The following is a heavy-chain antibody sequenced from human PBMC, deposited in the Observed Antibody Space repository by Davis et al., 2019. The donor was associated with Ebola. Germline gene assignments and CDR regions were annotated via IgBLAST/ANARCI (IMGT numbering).Heavy chain of an antibody. V-gene: IGHV4-59*01. CDR2: IHHSGST. Sequence: SETLSLTCTVSGGSISSYYWSWIRQPPGKGLEWIGSIHHSGSTYYNASLKSRVTISADTSKNQFSLKLSSVTAADTAVYYCASSGSWFGELLWPPSFDYWGQGTLVTVSS. CDR3: ASSGSWFGELLWPPSFDY. J-gene: IGHJ4*02. D-gene: IGHD3-10*01. CDR1: GGSISSYY.